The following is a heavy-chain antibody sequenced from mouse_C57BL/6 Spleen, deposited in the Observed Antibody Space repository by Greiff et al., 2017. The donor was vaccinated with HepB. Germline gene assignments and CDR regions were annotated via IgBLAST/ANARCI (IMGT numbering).Heavy chain of an antibody. V-gene: IGHV1-72*01. D-gene: IGHD1-1*01. CDR3: ARSGYYGNSDY. CDR1: GYTFTSYW. Sequence: QVQLQQPGAELVKPGASVKLSCKASGYTFTSYWMPWVKQRPGRGLGWIGRIDPNSGGTKYNEKFKSKATLTVDKPSSTAYMQLSSLTSEDSAVYYCARSGYYGNSDYGGQGTTLTVSS. J-gene: IGHJ2*01. CDR2: IDPNSGGT.